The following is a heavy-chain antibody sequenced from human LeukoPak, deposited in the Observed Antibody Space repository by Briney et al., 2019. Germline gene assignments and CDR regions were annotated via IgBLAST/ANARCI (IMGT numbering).Heavy chain of an antibody. CDR2: VSWNSGSI. D-gene: IGHD6-6*01. CDR3: AKDGQYSSSSREKYYYYYCMDV. J-gene: IGHJ6*03. V-gene: IGHV3-9*01. Sequence: GGSLRLSCAASGFTFDDYAMHWVRQAPGKGLEWVSGVSWNSGSIGYADSVKGRFTISRDNAKNSLYLQMNSLRAEDTALYYCAKDGQYSSSSREKYYYYYCMDVWGKGTTVTVSS. CDR1: GFTFDDYA.